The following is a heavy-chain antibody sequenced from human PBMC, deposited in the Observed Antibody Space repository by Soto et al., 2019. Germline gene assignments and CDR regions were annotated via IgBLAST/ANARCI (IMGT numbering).Heavy chain of an antibody. V-gene: IGHV1-69*01. CDR3: ARGPYVGNSARIVYYVLVV. CDR1: GGTFSTHA. Sequence: QVQLVQSGAEVKKPGSSVRGSCKASGGTFSTHAISWVRQAPGRGPEWIGGLIPMYGSRKYAPNFQGRVTMIAAASTNTASMELSLLTSDDTPVHYSARGPYVGNSARIVYYVLVVRCPGTTVTVSS. CDR2: LIPMYGSR. J-gene: IGHJ6*02. D-gene: IGHD3-16*01.